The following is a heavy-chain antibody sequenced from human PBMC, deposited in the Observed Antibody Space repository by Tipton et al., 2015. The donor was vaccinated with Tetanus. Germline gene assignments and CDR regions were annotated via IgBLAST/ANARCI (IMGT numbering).Heavy chain of an antibody. CDR3: ARIHDYWSGYFDF. V-gene: IGHV4-31*03. D-gene: IGHD3-3*01. J-gene: IGHJ4*02. CDR1: GGSITAGGYF. CDR2: IYHDGDT. Sequence: TLSLTCTVSGGSITAGGYFWSWIRQLPGKGLEWMGHIYHDGDTYYNPSLKSRLIISVDTSKNHFSLKLSSVTAADTAVYYCARIHDYWSGYFDFWGQGTPVTVSP.